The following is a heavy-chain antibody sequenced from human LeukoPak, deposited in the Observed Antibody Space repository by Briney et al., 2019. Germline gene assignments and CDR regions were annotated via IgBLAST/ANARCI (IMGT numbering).Heavy chain of an antibody. CDR3: ARGLYFGSGYYFDY. CDR1: GYSFTNYY. V-gene: IGHV1-46*01. CDR2: ISPSGGST. D-gene: IGHD3-10*01. Sequence: ASVKVSCKASGYSFTNYYMHWLRQAPGQGLEWMGIISPSGGSTNYAQKFQGRVTMTRDTSTSTVYMELSSLGSEDTAVYYCARGLYFGSGYYFDYWGQGALVSVSS. J-gene: IGHJ4*02.